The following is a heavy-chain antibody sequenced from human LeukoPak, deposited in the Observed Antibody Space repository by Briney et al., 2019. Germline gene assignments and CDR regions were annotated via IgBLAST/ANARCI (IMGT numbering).Heavy chain of an antibody. V-gene: IGHV4-34*01. CDR3: ARGWVPGRYFNY. CDR1: GGSFSGYY. Sequence: SETLSLTCAAYGGSFSGYYWSWIRQPPGKGLEWIGEINHSGSTNYNPSLKSRVTISVDTSKNQFSLKLSSVTAADTAVYYCARGWVPGRYFNYWGQGTLVTVSS. J-gene: IGHJ4*02. CDR2: INHSGST. D-gene: IGHD3-10*01.